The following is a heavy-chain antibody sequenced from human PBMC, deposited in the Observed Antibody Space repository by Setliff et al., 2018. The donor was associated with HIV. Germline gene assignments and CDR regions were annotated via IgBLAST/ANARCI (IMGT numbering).Heavy chain of an antibody. J-gene: IGHJ4*02. V-gene: IGHV3-64*04. CDR2: LSRGGDNT. CDR3: ARVFGPFDY. CDR1: GFTVSTYS. D-gene: IGHD3-10*02. Sequence: PGGSLRLSCLVSGFTVSTYSLNWARQAPGKRPEYVAALSRGGDNTKYADSVKGRFIISRDTSKNTLYLQMTSLRAEDTAVYYCARVFGPFDYWGQGTLVTV.